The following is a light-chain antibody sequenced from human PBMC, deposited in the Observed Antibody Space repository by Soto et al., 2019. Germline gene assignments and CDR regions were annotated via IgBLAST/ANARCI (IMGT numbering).Light chain of an antibody. V-gene: IGKV4-1*01. CDR3: QQYYTGIA. CDR1: QSVLHSSNNENS. Sequence: DVVMTQSPDSLAVSLGERATINCKSSQSVLHSSNNENSVAWYQQKAGQRPKLLIYRASILESGVPDRFSGSGSGTDFTLTISSLQAEDVAVYYCQQYYTGIAFGQGTRLEIK. CDR2: RAS. J-gene: IGKJ5*01.